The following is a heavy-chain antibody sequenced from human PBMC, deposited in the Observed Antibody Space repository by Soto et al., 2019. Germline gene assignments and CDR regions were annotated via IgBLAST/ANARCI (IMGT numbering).Heavy chain of an antibody. CDR1: GYSFTSYW. J-gene: IGHJ6*02. D-gene: IGHD4-17*01. Sequence: PGESLKISCKGSGYSFTSYWISWVRQMPGKGLEWMGRIDPSDSYTNYSPSFQGHVTISADKSISTAYLQWSSLKASDTAMYYCARHRYGESPYYYGMDVWGQGTTVTVSS. CDR2: IDPSDSYT. V-gene: IGHV5-10-1*01. CDR3: ARHRYGESPYYYGMDV.